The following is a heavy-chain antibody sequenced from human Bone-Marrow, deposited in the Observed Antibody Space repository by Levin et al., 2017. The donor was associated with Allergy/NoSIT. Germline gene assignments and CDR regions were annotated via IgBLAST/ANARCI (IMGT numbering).Heavy chain of an antibody. CDR1: GFTFSNYA. CDR2: ISGKGDYT. J-gene: IGHJ4*02. CDR3: AKDTWGGGDYVDEPTLSDDDPVGW. D-gene: IGHD2-21*02. Sequence: GGSLRLSCAASGFTFSNYAMTWVRQAPGKGLEWVSGISGKGDYTHYADSVKGRFTITRDNSKNTVYLQMSSLRAEDTAVYFCAKDTWGGGDYVDEPTLSDDDPVGWWGQGSLVTVSS. V-gene: IGHV3-23*01.